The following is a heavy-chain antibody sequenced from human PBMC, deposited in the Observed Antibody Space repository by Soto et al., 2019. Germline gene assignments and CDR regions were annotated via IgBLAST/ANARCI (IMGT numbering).Heavy chain of an antibody. CDR3: ASARLTERRDGYNSAFDI. J-gene: IGHJ3*02. Sequence: PGGSLRLSCAASGFTFSSYAMHWVRQAPGKGLEWVAVISYDGSNKYYADSVKGRFTISRDNSKNTLYLQMNSLRAEDTAVYYCASARLTERRDGYNSAFDIWGQGTMVTVSS. CDR1: GFTFSSYA. CDR2: ISYDGSNK. D-gene: IGHD5-12*01. V-gene: IGHV3-30-3*01.